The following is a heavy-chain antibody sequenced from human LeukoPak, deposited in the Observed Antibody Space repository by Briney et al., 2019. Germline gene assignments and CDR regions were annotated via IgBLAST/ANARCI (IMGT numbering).Heavy chain of an antibody. Sequence: GRSLRLSCAASGFTFDDYAMHWVRQAPGKGLEWVSGISWNSGSIGYADSVKGRFTISRDNAKNSLYLQMNSLRAEDTALYYCARRDGLGYWGQGTLVTVSS. CDR2: ISWNSGSI. CDR1: GFTFDDYA. V-gene: IGHV3-9*01. CDR3: ARRDGLGY. J-gene: IGHJ4*02.